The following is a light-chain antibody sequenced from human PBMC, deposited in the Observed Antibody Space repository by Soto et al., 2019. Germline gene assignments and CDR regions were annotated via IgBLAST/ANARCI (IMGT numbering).Light chain of an antibody. Sequence: EIVMTQSPATLSVSPGERATLSCRASQSVSNNLAWYQQKPGQAPKFLIYGASSRAAGISARFSGSGSGTEFTLSISTLLSEDFAVYYCQQYDSWPLTFGGGTKVEIK. CDR1: QSVSNN. CDR2: GAS. J-gene: IGKJ4*01. CDR3: QQYDSWPLT. V-gene: IGKV3-15*01.